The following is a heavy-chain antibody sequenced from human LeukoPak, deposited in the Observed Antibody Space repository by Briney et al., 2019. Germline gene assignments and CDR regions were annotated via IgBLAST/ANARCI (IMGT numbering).Heavy chain of an antibody. CDR2: INGDNGIT. J-gene: IGHJ4*02. Sequence: ASVKVSCRTSGYNFASYTMHWLRQAPGQSPEWMGSINGDNGITKYSEKFQGRVTFTRDTSASSAYMELSRLRSEDTAVYYCARSSSGTYHYWGQGTLVTVSS. CDR1: GYNFASYT. V-gene: IGHV1-3*01. D-gene: IGHD3-10*01. CDR3: ARSSSGTYHY.